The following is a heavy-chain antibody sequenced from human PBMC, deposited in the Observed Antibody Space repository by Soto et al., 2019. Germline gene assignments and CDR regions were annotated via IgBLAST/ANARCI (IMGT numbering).Heavy chain of an antibody. CDR3: ARGNGGQGYSSGWFTRGKFDY. CDR2: ISYDGSNK. J-gene: IGHJ4*02. V-gene: IGHV3-30-3*01. CDR1: GFTFSSYA. D-gene: IGHD6-19*01. Sequence: QVQLVESGGGVVQPGRSLRLSCAASGFTFSSYAMHWVRQAPGKGLEWVAVISYDGSNKYYADSVKGRFTISRDNSKNTLYLQMNSLRAEDTAVYYCARGNGGQGYSSGWFTRGKFDYWGQGTLVTVSS.